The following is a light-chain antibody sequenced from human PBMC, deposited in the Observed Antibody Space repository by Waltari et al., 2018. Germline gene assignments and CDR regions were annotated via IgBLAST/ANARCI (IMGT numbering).Light chain of an antibody. J-gene: IGLJ3*02. CDR3: QAWDSRSDHRV. Sequence: SYVLTQPPSMSVAPGKTARITCGGNNIGVKSVHWYQQKPGQAHLLVIYYNSDRPSGIPERFSGSNSENTATLTINRVEAGDEADYYCQAWDSRSDHRVFGGGTKLTVL. CDR2: YNS. V-gene: IGLV3-21*04. CDR1: NIGVKS.